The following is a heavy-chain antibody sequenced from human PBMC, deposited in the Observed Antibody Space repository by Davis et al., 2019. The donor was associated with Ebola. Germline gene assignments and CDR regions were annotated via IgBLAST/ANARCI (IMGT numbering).Heavy chain of an antibody. CDR1: GFTFSSSA. CDR3: AKGRTNTPMVTMEFDY. V-gene: IGHV3-23*01. Sequence: PGGSLRLSCAASGFTFSSSAMTWVRQAPGKGLEWVSSITARTYYADSVKGRFTISRDNSKSTLYLQMNSLRAEDTAIYYCAKGRTNTPMVTMEFDYWGQGTLVTVSS. CDR2: ITART. D-gene: IGHD5-18*01. J-gene: IGHJ4*02.